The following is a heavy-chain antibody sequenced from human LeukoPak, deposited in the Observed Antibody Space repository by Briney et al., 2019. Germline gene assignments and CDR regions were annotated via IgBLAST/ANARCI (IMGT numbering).Heavy chain of an antibody. CDR3: ASGDGDYVDY. Sequence: SQTLSLTCTVSGGSISSGGYYWSWIRQHPGKGLEWIGYIYCSGSTYYNPSLKSRVTISVDTSKNQFSLKLSSVTAADTAVYYCASGDGDYVDYWGQGTLVTVSS. CDR1: GGSISSGGYY. CDR2: IYCSGST. D-gene: IGHD4-17*01. J-gene: IGHJ4*02. V-gene: IGHV4-31*03.